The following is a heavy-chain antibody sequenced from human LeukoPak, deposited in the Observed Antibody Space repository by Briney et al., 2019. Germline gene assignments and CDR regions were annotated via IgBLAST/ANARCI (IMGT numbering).Heavy chain of an antibody. J-gene: IGHJ4*02. CDR1: GFTFSSYW. CDR3: ARDIGDDSSGYYHDY. V-gene: IGHV3-7*01. CDR2: IKQDGSEK. D-gene: IGHD3-22*01. Sequence: GGSLRLSCAASGFTFSSYWMSWVRQAPGKGLEWVANIKQDGSEKYYVDSVKGRFTISRDNAKNSLYLQMNSLRAEDTAVYYCARDIGDDSSGYYHDYWGQGTLVTVSS.